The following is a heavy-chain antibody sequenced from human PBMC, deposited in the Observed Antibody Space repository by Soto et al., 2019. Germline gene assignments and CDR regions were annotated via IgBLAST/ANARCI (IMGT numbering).Heavy chain of an antibody. V-gene: IGHV4-30-2*01. Sequence: SETLSLTCAVSCGSISSCGYSWSWIRKPPGKGLEYIGYIYHSVSTYYNPSLKSRVTISVDRSKNQFSLRLSSVTAADTAVYYCARVPVYWGQGTLVTVSS. J-gene: IGHJ4*02. CDR2: IYHSVST. CDR3: ARVPVY. CDR1: CGSISSCGYS.